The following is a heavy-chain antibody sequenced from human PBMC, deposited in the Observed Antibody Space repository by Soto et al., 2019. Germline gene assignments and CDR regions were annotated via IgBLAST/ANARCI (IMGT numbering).Heavy chain of an antibody. D-gene: IGHD4-17*01. Sequence: GGSLRLSCAASGFTFSSYGMHWVRQAPGKGLEWVAVISYDGSNKYYADSVKGRFTISRDNSKNTLYLQMNSLRAEDMAVYYCAKEAYGVADYWGQGTLVTVSS. CDR1: GFTFSSYG. V-gene: IGHV3-30*18. CDR2: ISYDGSNK. CDR3: AKEAYGVADY. J-gene: IGHJ4*02.